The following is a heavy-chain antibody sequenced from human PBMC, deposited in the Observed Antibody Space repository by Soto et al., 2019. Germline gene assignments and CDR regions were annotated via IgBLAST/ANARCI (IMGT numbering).Heavy chain of an antibody. CDR3: AKDLGYCSSTSCQTDYYGMDV. Sequence: GGSLRLSCAASGFTFSSYAMSWVRQAPGKGLEWVSAISGSGGSTYYADSVKGRFTISRDNSKNTLYLQMNSLRAEDTAVYYCAKDLGYCSSTSCQTDYYGMDVWGQGTTVTVSS. V-gene: IGHV3-23*01. CDR1: GFTFSSYA. D-gene: IGHD2-2*01. J-gene: IGHJ6*02. CDR2: ISGSGGST.